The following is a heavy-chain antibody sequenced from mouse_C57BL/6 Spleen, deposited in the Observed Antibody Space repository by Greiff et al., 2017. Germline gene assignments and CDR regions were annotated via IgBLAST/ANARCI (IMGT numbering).Heavy chain of an antibody. D-gene: IGHD1-1*01. J-gene: IGHJ2*01. CDR1: GYAFTNYL. Sequence: VQVVESGAELVRPGTSVKVSCKASGYAFTNYLIEWVKQRPGQGLEWIGVINPGSGGTNYNEKFKGKATLTADKSSSTAYMQLSILTSEDSAVYFCASINYGSSFDYWGQGTTLTVSS. V-gene: IGHV1-54*01. CDR3: ASINYGSSFDY. CDR2: INPGSGGT.